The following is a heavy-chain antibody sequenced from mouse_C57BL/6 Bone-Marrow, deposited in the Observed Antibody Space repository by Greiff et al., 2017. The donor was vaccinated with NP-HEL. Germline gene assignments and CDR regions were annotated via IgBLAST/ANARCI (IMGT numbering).Heavy chain of an antibody. CDR1: GFTFSDYG. CDR2: ISSGSSTI. V-gene: IGHV5-17*01. J-gene: IGHJ4*01. CDR3: ARIGYFAMDY. Sequence: EVKLEESGGGLVKPGGSLKLSCAASGFTFSDYGMHWVRQAPEKGLEWVAYISSGSSTIYYADTVKGRFTISRDNAKNTLFLQMTSLRSEDTAMYYCARIGYFAMDYWGQGTSVTVSS.